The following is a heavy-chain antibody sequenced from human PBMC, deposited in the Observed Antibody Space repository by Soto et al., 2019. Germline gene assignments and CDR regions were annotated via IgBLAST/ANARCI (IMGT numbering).Heavy chain of an antibody. CDR2: ISGSGGST. CDR3: AKGPRAPPPHDYGMDV. Sequence: EVQLLESGGGLVQPGGSLRLSCAASGFTFSSYVMNWVRQPPGKGLEWVSGISGSGGSTYYADSVKGRFTISRYNSKNTLYLQMNSLRAEDTAVYYCAKGPRAPPPHDYGMDVWGQGTTVTVSS. CDR1: GFTFSSYV. J-gene: IGHJ6*02. V-gene: IGHV3-23*01.